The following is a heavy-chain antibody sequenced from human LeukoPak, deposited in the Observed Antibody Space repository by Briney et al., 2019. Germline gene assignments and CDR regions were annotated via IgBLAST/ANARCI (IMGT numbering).Heavy chain of an antibody. V-gene: IGHV3-20*01. CDR2: INWNGGST. Sequence: GGSLRLSCAASGFTFDDYGMSWVRQAPGKGLEWVSGINWNGGSTGYADSVKGRFTISRDNAKNSLYLQMNSLRAEDTALYHCARRTPLGFWSGYPAGAFDIWGQGTMVTVSS. D-gene: IGHD3-3*01. CDR1: GFTFDDYG. CDR3: ARRTPLGFWSGYPAGAFDI. J-gene: IGHJ3*02.